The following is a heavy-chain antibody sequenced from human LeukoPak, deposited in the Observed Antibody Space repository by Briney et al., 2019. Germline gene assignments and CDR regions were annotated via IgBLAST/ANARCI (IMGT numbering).Heavy chain of an antibody. J-gene: IGHJ4*02. D-gene: IGHD3-16*01. CDR1: GGSISRSSYY. CDR2: FYNSGRS. V-gene: IGHV4-61*03. CDR3: TRGAGWLIDY. Sequence: PSETLSLTCTVSGGSISRSSYYWGWIRQPPGKGLEWIGYFYNSGRSTYNPSLKSRVTISADTSKNHFSLKLNSVTTADTAVYYCTRGAGWLIDYWGQGILVTVSS.